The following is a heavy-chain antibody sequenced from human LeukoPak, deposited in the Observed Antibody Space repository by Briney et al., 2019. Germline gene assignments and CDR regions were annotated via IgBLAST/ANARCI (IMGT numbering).Heavy chain of an antibody. D-gene: IGHD3-22*01. Sequence: SETLSLTCAVSGGSFSGYYWSWIRQPPGKGLEWIRYIYYSGSTTYNPSLKSRVTISIDTSKNQFSLKLSSVTAADTAVYYCARDRGYFDSSGYYSWGQGTLVTVSS. V-gene: IGHV4-34*09. CDR3: ARDRGYFDSSGYYS. J-gene: IGHJ4*02. CDR2: IYYSGST. CDR1: GGSFSGYY.